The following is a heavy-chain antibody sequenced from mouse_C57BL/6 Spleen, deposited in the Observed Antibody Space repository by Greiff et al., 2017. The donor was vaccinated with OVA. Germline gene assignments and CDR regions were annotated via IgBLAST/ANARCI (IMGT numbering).Heavy chain of an antibody. Sequence: QVQLQQPGAELVKPGASVKLSCKASGYTFTSYWMQWVKQRPGQGLEWIGEIDPSDSYTNYNQKFKGKATLTVDTSSSTAYMQLSSLTSEDSAVYYCARWAYGNYVDYWGQGTTLTVAS. J-gene: IGHJ2*01. CDR1: GYTFTSYW. CDR2: IDPSDSYT. V-gene: IGHV1-50*01. D-gene: IGHD2-10*02. CDR3: ARWAYGNYVDY.